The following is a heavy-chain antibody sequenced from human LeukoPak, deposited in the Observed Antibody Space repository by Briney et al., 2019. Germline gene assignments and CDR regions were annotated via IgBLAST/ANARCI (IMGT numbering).Heavy chain of an antibody. CDR3: SRGHYGPDY. CDR1: GFAYSGSS. Sequence: GGSLRLSCTASGFAYSGSSMHWVRQAPGKGLEWVSGIQRDGSSPTYADSVKGRFTISRDNTKGSVYLQVNILRAEDTAVYYCSRGHYGPDYWGQGTLVTVSS. V-gene: IGHV3-74*01. CDR2: IQRDGSSP. D-gene: IGHD3-16*01. J-gene: IGHJ4*02.